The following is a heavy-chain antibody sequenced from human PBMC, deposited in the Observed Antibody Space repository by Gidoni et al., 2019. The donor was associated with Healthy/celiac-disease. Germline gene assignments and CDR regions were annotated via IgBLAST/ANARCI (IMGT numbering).Heavy chain of an antibody. D-gene: IGHD3-9*01. CDR2: INHRGST. CDR3: ARTGGGNVLRYFDWYRYFDL. CDR1: GGSFSGYY. Sequence: QVQLQQWGAGLWKPAENRSLTGAFYGGSFSGYYWIGEINHRGSTNSNPSLKSRFTISVDTSKNQFSLKLSSVTAAATAVYSCARTGGGNVLRYFDWYRYFDLWGRGTLVTVSS. J-gene: IGHJ2*01. V-gene: IGHV4-34*01.